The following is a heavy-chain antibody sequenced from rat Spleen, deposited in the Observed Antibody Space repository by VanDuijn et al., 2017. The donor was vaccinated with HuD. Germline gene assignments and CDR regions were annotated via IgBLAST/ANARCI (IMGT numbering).Heavy chain of an antibody. V-gene: IGHV3-3*01. CDR2: INNAGTT. D-gene: IGHD1-4*01. Sequence: EVQLQESGPGLVKPSQSLSLTCSVTGYSITSSYRWNWIRKFPGNKLEWMGYINNAGTTNYNPSLKSRISITRDTSKNQFFLQVNSVTTEDTATYYCARSYGITPFYYWGQGVMVTVSS. CDR1: GYSITSSYR. J-gene: IGHJ2*01. CDR3: ARSYGITPFYY.